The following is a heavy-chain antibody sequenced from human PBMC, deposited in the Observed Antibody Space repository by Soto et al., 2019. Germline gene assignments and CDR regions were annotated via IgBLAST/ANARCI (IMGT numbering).Heavy chain of an antibody. CDR2: MWGDGSDQ. CDR3: VSDFGDYKFDS. J-gene: IGHJ4*02. V-gene: IGHV3-33*01. D-gene: IGHD4-17*01. CDR1: GFTFSAYS. Sequence: QVQLVESGGGVVHPGGSLRLACAASGFTFSAYSRHWVRQAPGKGLEWVAVMWGDGSDQYYGDSVKGRFTISRDNSKNTLYLQMSSLRADDTAFYYCVSDFGDYKFDSWGQGTLVTVCS.